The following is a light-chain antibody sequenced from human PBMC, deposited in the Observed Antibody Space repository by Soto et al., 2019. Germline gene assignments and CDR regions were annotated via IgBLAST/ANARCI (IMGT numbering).Light chain of an antibody. CDR1: SGHSSYA. CDR3: QTWGTGIRVV. CDR2: LNSDGSH. J-gene: IGLJ2*01. V-gene: IGLV4-69*01. Sequence: QLVLTQSPSASASLGASVKLTCTLSSGHSSYAIAWHQQQPEKGPRYLMKLNSDGSHSKGDGIPDRFSGSSSGAERYLTISSHQSEDEADYYCQTWGTGIRVVFGGGTKLTVL.